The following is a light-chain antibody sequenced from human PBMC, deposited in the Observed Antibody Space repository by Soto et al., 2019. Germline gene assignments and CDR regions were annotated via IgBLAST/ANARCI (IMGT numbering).Light chain of an antibody. V-gene: IGKV1-5*01. CDR1: QSISDW. CDR3: QQYNSSPLT. CDR2: DAS. J-gene: IGKJ4*01. Sequence: DIQMTQSPSTLSASVGDRVTITCRANQSISDWLAWYQQKPGKAPKLLIYDASNLESGVPSRFGGSGSGTEFTLTISSLQPDDFAPYYCQQYNSSPLTFGGGTKMEIK.